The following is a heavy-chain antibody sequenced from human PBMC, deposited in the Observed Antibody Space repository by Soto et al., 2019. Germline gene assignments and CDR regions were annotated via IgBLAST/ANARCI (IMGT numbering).Heavy chain of an antibody. V-gene: IGHV3-23*01. Sequence: EVQLLESGGGLVQPGGSLRLSCAASEFTFRNYAMTWVRQAPGKGLDWVSSISDNGGITYYADFVRGRFTISRDNSKNTLYLQMNGLRAEDTAVYYCAKLNYHDSSTYEWGQGTLVTVS. D-gene: IGHD3-22*01. CDR1: EFTFRNYA. CDR2: ISDNGGIT. CDR3: AKLNYHDSSTYE. J-gene: IGHJ4*02.